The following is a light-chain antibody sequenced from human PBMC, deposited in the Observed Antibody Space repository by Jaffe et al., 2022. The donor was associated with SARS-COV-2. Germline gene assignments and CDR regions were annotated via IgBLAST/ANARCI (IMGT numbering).Light chain of an antibody. V-gene: IGKV1-39*01. CDR2: AAS. CDR3: QQNFNTPYT. J-gene: IGKJ2*01. CDR1: QTISSY. Sequence: DIQVTQSPSSLPASVGDRVSITCRASQTISSYLNWYQQKPGKVPKLLIYAASTLQRGVPSRFSGSGSGTDFTLTISSLQPEDFATYYCQQNFNTPYTFGQGTTLEIK.